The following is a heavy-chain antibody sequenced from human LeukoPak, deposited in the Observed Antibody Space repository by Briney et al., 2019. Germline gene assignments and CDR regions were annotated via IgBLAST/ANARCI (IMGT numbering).Heavy chain of an antibody. CDR2: IKQDGSEK. J-gene: IGHJ3*02. CDR3: AREANGDYATGAFDI. Sequence: PGGSLRLSCAASGFTFSSYWMSWVRQAPGKGLEWVANIKQDGSEKYYVDSVKGRFTISRDNAKNSLYLQMNSLRAEDTAVYYCAREANGDYATGAFDIWGQGTMVTVSS. CDR1: GFTFSSYW. D-gene: IGHD2-8*01. V-gene: IGHV3-7*01.